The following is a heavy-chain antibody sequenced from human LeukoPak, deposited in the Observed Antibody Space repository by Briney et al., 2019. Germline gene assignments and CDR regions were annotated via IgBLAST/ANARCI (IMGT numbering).Heavy chain of an antibody. J-gene: IGHJ4*02. CDR1: VFTFSNAW. CDR3: ARGIVAAGNIDF. Sequence: GGSLRLSCAASVFTFSNAWMSGVRPAPGKGREWVSSISSGSSYIYYADSVMGRFTISRDNDKNALYLQMNSLRAEDTAVYYGARGIVAAGNIDFWGQGTLVTVSS. V-gene: IGHV3-21*01. D-gene: IGHD6-13*01. CDR2: ISSGSSYI.